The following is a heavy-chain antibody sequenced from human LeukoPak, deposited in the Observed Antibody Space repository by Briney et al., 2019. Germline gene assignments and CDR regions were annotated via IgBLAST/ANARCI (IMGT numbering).Heavy chain of an antibody. V-gene: IGHV4-59*01. D-gene: IGHD3-10*01. CDR1: GGSISSYY. CDR2: IYYSGST. Sequence: SETLSLTCTVSGGSISSYYWSWIRQPPGKGLEWIGYIYYSGSTNYNPSLKSRVTISVDTSKNQFSLKLSSVTAADTAVYCCARDRPPYPGYYYYGMDVWGQGTTVTVSS. J-gene: IGHJ6*02. CDR3: ARDRPPYPGYYYYGMDV.